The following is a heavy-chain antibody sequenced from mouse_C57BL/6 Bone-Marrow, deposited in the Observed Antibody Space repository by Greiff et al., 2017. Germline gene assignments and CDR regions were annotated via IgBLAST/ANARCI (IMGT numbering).Heavy chain of an antibody. J-gene: IGHJ4*01. V-gene: IGHV5-4*01. CDR3: ARDHYGRSYYCALDY. D-gene: IGHD1-1*01. CDR2: ISDGGSYT. CDR1: GFTFSSYA. Sequence: EVKVEESGGGLVKPGGSLKLSCAASGFTFSSYAMSWVRQTPEKRLEWVATISDGGSYTYYPDNVKGRFTISRDNAKNNLYLQMSHLKSEDTAMYYCARDHYGRSYYCALDYGGRGTSVTVTA.